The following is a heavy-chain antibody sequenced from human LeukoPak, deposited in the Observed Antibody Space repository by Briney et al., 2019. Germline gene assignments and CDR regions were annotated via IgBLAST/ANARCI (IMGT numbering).Heavy chain of an antibody. D-gene: IGHD2-21*02. V-gene: IGHV3-74*01. CDR2: INSDGSST. CDR3: ARSTASGNFDY. Sequence: PGGSLRLSCAASGFTFSSYWMHWVRQAPGKGLVWVSCINSDGSSTSYADSVKGRFTISRDNAKNTLYLQMNSLRAEDTAVYYCARSTASGNFDYWGQGTLVTVSS. J-gene: IGHJ4*02. CDR1: GFTFSSYW.